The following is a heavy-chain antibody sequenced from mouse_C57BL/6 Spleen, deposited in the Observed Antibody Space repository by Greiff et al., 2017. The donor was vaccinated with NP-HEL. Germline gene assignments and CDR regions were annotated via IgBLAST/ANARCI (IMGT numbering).Heavy chain of an antibody. Sequence: QVQLQQPGAELVKPGASVKLSCKASGYTFTSYWMQWVKQRPGQGLEWIGEIDPSDSYTNYNQKFKGKATLTVDTSSSTAYMQLSSLTSEDSAVYYCAMDGHRSYAMDYWGQGTSVTVSS. CDR2: IDPSDSYT. J-gene: IGHJ4*01. V-gene: IGHV1-50*01. CDR3: AMDGHRSYAMDY. CDR1: GYTFTSYW. D-gene: IGHD1-1*02.